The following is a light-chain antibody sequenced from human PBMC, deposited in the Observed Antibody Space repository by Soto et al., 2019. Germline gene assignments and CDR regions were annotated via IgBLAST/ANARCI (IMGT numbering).Light chain of an antibody. J-gene: IGKJ5*01. CDR2: WAS. CDR3: RQYYSAPIT. Sequence: DIVVTQSPDSLPVSLGERATINCKSSQSVLNSSNNKNYLAWYQQKPGQPPKLLIYWASTRESGVPDRFSGSGSGTEFTLTINSLQTEDVAVYYCRQYYSAPITFGQGTRLEIK. V-gene: IGKV4-1*01. CDR1: QSVLNSSNNKNY.